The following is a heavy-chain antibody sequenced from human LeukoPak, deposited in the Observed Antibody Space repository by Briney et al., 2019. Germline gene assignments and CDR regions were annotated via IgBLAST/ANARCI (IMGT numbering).Heavy chain of an antibody. CDR3: ASLWFGGAHYYYGMDV. V-gene: IGHV1-69*13. Sequence: ASVKVSCKASGGTFISYAISWVRQAPGQGLEWMGGIIPIFGTANYAQKFQGRVTITADESTSTAYMELSSLRSEDTAVYYCASLWFGGAHYYYGMDVWGKGTTVTVSS. D-gene: IGHD3-10*01. J-gene: IGHJ6*04. CDR2: IIPIFGTA. CDR1: GGTFISYA.